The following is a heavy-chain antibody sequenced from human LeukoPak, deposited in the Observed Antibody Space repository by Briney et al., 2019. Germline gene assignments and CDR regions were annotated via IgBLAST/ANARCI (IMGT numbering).Heavy chain of an antibody. J-gene: IGHJ4*02. CDR2: IYYSGST. CDR1: GGCISSSSYY. Sequence: PSGTLSLTCTVSGGCISSSSYYWGWIRQPPGKGLEWIGSIYYSGSTYYNPSLKSRVTISVDTSKNQFSLKLSSVTAADTAVYYCARQGTTDYWGQGTLVTVSS. CDR3: ARQGTTDY. D-gene: IGHD1-1*01. V-gene: IGHV4-39*01.